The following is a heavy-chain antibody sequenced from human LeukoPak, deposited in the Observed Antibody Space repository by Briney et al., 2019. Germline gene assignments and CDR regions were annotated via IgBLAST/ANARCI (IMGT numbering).Heavy chain of an antibody. CDR1: GFTFSNAW. CDR3: ARGGSWFAP. V-gene: IGHV3-7*01. J-gene: IGHJ5*02. CDR2: IKEDGSEK. Sequence: PGGSLRLSCAASGFTFSNAWMSWVRQAPGKGLEWVANIKEDGSEKYYVDSVKGRFTISRDNAKNSLYLQMSSLRAEDSAVYYCARGGSWFAPWGQGTLVTVSS. D-gene: IGHD3-10*01.